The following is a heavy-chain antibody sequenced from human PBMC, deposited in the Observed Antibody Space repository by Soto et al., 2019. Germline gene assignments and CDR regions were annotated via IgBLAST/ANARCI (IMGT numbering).Heavy chain of an antibody. D-gene: IGHD2-2*01. CDR1: GFTFSTHA. CDR3: AKDPPWTVGPLAMDV. V-gene: IGHV3-23*01. CDR2: FSGSGGNI. Sequence: EVQLLESGGGLVQPGGSLRLSCVASGFTFSTHAMSWVRQAPGKGLEWVSTFSGSGGNIYYAESVKGRLTISSDDSKNTLYLQMNSLRVEDTAVYYCAKDPPWTVGPLAMDVWGQGTTVTVSS. J-gene: IGHJ6*02.